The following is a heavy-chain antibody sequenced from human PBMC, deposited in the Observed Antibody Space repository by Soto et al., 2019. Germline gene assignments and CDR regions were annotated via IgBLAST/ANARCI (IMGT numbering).Heavy chain of an antibody. Sequence: GGSLSLSWAASGCSFSNYGVHWVRQAPGKGLEWVSAISSSSSYIYYADSVKGRFTISRDNAKNSLYLQMNSLRAEDTAVYYCASDETPSPYWGQGTLVTVSS. CDR1: GCSFSNYG. CDR3: ASDETPSPY. D-gene: IGHD2-15*01. J-gene: IGHJ4*02. CDR2: ISSSSSYI. V-gene: IGHV3-21*01.